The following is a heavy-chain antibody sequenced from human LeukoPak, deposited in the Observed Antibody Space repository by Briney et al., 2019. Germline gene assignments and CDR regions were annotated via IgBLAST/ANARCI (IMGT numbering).Heavy chain of an antibody. J-gene: IGHJ4*02. Sequence: ETLSLTCAVYGGSFSGYYWSWIRQPPGKGLEWVANIKQDGSEEYYVDSVKGRFTISRDNAKNSLYLQMNSLRAEDTAVYFCARETPFGAGDFDYWGQGTLVTVSS. D-gene: IGHD3-16*01. V-gene: IGHV3-7*01. CDR2: IKQDGSEE. CDR1: GGSFSGYY. CDR3: ARETPFGAGDFDY.